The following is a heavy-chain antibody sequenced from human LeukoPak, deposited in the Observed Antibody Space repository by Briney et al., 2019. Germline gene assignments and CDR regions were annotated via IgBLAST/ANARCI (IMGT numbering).Heavy chain of an antibody. CDR2: VNPNTGGT. J-gene: IGHJ4*02. D-gene: IGHD3-3*01. Sequence: ASVKVSCRASGYTFSGHYMHWLRQAPGQGLEWMGWVNPNTGGTNYAQKFQGGVTMTRDTSISTVYMELRRLRSDDTAVYYCARVMYDFLSAAYYFDYWGQGTLVTVSS. V-gene: IGHV1-2*02. CDR1: GYTFSGHY. CDR3: ARVMYDFLSAAYYFDY.